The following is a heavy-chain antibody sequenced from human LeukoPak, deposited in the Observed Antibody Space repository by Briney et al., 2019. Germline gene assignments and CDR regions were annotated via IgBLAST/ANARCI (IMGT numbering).Heavy chain of an antibody. V-gene: IGHV3-30*01. J-gene: IGHJ6*03. Sequence: PGRSLRLSCAASGFTFSSYAMHWVRQAPGKGLEWVAVISYDGSNKYYADSVKGRFTISRDNSKNTLYLQMNSLRAEDTAVYYCARGRAYYYYYMDVWGKGTTVTVSS. CDR2: ISYDGSNK. CDR1: GFTFSSYA. CDR3: ARGRAYYYYYMDV.